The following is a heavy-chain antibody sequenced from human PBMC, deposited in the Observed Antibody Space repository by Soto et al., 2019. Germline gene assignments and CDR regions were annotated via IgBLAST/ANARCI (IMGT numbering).Heavy chain of an antibody. Sequence: PGGSLRLSCAASGFTFSSYAMHWVRQAPGKGLEWVAVISYDGSNKYYADSVKGRFTISRDNSKNTLYLQMNSLRAEDTAVYYCAREEEGSGSYYYPLYYYYYGMGVWGQGTTVTVSS. J-gene: IGHJ6*02. V-gene: IGHV3-30-3*01. D-gene: IGHD3-10*01. CDR2: ISYDGSNK. CDR3: AREEEGSGSYYYPLYYYYYGMGV. CDR1: GFTFSSYA.